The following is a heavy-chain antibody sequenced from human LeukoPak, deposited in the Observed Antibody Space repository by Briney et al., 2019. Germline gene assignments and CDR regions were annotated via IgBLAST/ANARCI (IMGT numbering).Heavy chain of an antibody. CDR2: IKQDGTEK. D-gene: IGHD1-20*01. J-gene: IGHJ4*02. V-gene: IGHV3-7*01. Sequence: GGSLRFSCAASGFTFNTYWMSWVRQAPGKGLEWVANIKQDGTEKYYVDSVKGRFIISRDNPENSLYLQMNSLRAEDTAVYYCARVLTGGDDYFDYWGQGTLVTVSS. CDR3: ARVLTGGDDYFDY. CDR1: GFTFNTYW.